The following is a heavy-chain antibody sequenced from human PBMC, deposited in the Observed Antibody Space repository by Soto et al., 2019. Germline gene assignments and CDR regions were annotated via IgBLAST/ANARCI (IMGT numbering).Heavy chain of an antibody. CDR1: GASISVYS. CDR2: IYYSGST. D-gene: IGHD3-16*01. Sequence: PSETLSLTCTVSGASISVYSWSWIRQPPGKGLEWIGYIYYSGSTNYNPSLKSRVTITRDTSASTAYMELSSLRSEDTAVYYCARLLGGGFDPWGQGTLVTVSS. CDR3: ARLLGGGFDP. J-gene: IGHJ5*02. V-gene: IGHV4-59*01.